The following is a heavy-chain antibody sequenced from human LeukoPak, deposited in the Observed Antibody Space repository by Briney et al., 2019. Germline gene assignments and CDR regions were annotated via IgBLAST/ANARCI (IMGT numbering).Heavy chain of an antibody. Sequence: GGSLRLSCAASGFTFSSYAMNWVRQAPGKGLEWVSYISSSSSYTNYADSVKGRFTISRDNAKNSLYLQMNSLRAEDTAVYYCARVRGKINFGDYWGQGTLVTVSS. CDR3: ARVRGKINFGDY. CDR2: ISSSSSYT. D-gene: IGHD3-16*01. V-gene: IGHV3-21*05. CDR1: GFTFSSYA. J-gene: IGHJ4*02.